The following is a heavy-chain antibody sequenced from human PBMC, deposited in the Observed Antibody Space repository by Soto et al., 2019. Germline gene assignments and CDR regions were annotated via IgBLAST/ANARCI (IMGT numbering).Heavy chain of an antibody. V-gene: IGHV1-69*01. CDR3: ARSAGHDFRDLDF. CDR2: IIPVFGTT. J-gene: IGHJ4*02. Sequence: QVQLVQSGAEVRKPGSSVKVSCKASGGTFSSYSSSYSINWVRQAPGQGLEWMGGIIPVFGTTNYAQKFQGRVTITADESTSTAYMELSSLRSDDTAVYYCARSAGHDFRDLDFWGQGTLVTVSS. D-gene: IGHD3-3*01. CDR1: GGTFSSYS.